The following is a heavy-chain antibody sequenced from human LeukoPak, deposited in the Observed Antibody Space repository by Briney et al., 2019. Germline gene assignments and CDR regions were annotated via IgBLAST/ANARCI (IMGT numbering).Heavy chain of an antibody. CDR1: GFTFDDYA. D-gene: IGHD2-2*02. J-gene: IGHJ3*02. CDR2: INWNSDSI. CDR3: AKDSVPAAIGAFDI. Sequence: HPGGSLRLSCAVSGFTFDDYAMHWVRQVPGKGLEWVSGINWNSDSIGYADSVKGRFTTSRDNAKNSLYLQMNSLRAEDTALYYCAKDSVPAAIGAFDIWGQGTMVTVSS. V-gene: IGHV3-9*01.